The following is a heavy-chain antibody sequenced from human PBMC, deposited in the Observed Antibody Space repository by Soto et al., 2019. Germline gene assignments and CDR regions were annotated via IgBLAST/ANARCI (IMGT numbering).Heavy chain of an antibody. V-gene: IGHV5-51*01. CDR2: IYPSDSQT. CDR1: GYGFSNYW. CDR3: ARHGFYGDYSSNYFDP. J-gene: IGHJ5*02. Sequence: GESLKISCQGSGYGFSNYWIAWVRQMPGKGLEYMGIIYPSDSQTRYSPSFQGQVTISADKSISTAYLQWTSLKASDTAIYYCARHGFYGDYSSNYFDPWGQGTLVTVSS. D-gene: IGHD4-17*01.